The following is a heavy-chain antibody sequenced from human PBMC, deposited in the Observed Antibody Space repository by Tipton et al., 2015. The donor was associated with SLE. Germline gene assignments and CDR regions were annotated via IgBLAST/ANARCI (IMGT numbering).Heavy chain of an antibody. D-gene: IGHD2-21*02. CDR2: IYYSGST. CDR3: ARGLLRVKGGFDY. CDR1: GGSISSYY. J-gene: IGHJ4*02. Sequence: TLSLTCTVSGGSISSYYWSWIRQPPGKGLEWIGYIYYSGSTNYNPSLKSRVTISVDTSKNQFSLKLSSVTAADTAVYYCARGLLRVKGGFDYWGQGTLVTVSS. V-gene: IGHV4-59*01.